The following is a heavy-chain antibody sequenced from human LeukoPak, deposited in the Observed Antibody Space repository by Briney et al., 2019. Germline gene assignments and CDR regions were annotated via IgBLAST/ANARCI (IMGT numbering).Heavy chain of an antibody. CDR1: GYSFTSYW. Sequence: GESLKISSKGSGYSFTSYWIGWVRQMPGKGLEWMGIIYPGDSDTRYSPSFQGQVTISADKSISTAYLQWSSLKASDTAMYYCARRITMVRGVIAYFDYWGQGTLVTVSS. D-gene: IGHD3-10*01. CDR3: ARRITMVRGVIAYFDY. CDR2: IYPGDSDT. V-gene: IGHV5-51*01. J-gene: IGHJ4*02.